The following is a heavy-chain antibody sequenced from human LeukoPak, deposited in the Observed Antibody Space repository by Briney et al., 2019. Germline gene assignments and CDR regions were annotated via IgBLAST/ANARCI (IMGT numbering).Heavy chain of an antibody. CDR2: ISGSGGST. D-gene: IGHD3-22*01. V-gene: IGHV3-23*01. CDR1: GFAFSTYA. CDR3: AKSFLLSYYCEISYRLYLDY. Sequence: GGSLRLSCAASGFAFSTYAINWVRQAPGKGLEWVSAISGSGGSTYYADSVKGRFTISRDNSKNTLYLQMNSLRAEDTAVYYCAKSFLLSYYCEISYRLYLDYWGQGTLVTVSS. J-gene: IGHJ4*02.